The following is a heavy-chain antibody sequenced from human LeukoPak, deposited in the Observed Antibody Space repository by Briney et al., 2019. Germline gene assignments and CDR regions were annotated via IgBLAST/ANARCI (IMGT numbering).Heavy chain of an antibody. CDR2: IYPGDSDT. D-gene: IGHD2-15*01. CDR1: GYSFTSYW. Sequence: GESLKISCKGSGYSFTSYWIGWVRQMPGKGLEWMGIIYPGDSDTRYSPSFQGQVTISADKSIGTAYLQWSSLKASDTAMYYCAGNSQRYCSGGSCYPGYWGQGTLVTVSS. V-gene: IGHV5-51*01. J-gene: IGHJ4*02. CDR3: AGNSQRYCSGGSCYPGY.